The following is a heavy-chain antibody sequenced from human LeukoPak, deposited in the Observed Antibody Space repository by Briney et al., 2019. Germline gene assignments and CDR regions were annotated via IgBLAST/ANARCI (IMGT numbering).Heavy chain of an antibody. CDR3: ARGRYYRDSSSYYQDY. V-gene: IGHV4-39*07. D-gene: IGHD3-22*01. Sequence: PSETLALTCTVSGGSISSSSYHWGWIRQPPGKGLEWIGSIYYSGSTFQNPSLRSRVTISVDTSKNQFSLKLSSVTAADTAVYYCARGRYYRDSSSYYQDYWGQGTLVTVSS. J-gene: IGHJ4*02. CDR2: IYYSGST. CDR1: GGSISSSSYH.